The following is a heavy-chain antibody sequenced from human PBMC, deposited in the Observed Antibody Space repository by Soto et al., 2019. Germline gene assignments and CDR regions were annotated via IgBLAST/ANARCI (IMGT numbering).Heavy chain of an antibody. D-gene: IGHD2-21*02. J-gene: IGHJ6*02. CDR3: AYCGGDCYPYYYYGMDV. CDR1: GFSLSTSGVG. V-gene: IGHV2-5*01. CDR2: IYWNDDK. Sequence: SGPTLVKPTQTLTLTCTFSGFSLSTSGVGVGWIRQPPGKALEWLALIYWNDDKRYSPSLKSRLTITKDTSKNQVVLTMTNMDPVDTATYYCAYCGGDCYPYYYYGMDVWGQGTTVTVSS.